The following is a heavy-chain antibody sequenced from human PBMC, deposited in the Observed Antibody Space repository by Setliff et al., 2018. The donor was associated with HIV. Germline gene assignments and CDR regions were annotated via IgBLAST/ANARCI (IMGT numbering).Heavy chain of an antibody. J-gene: IGHJ4*02. V-gene: IGHV3-66*01. CDR1: GFTVSTVY. D-gene: IGHD4-17*01. CDR3: AVGHYGA. CDR2: IYADGST. Sequence: GGSLRLSCVASGFTVSTVYMRWARQVPGKGLEYVSLIYADGSTYYADSVKGRFTISRDSSKNTLFLQMDSLRVEDTAVYYCAVGHYGAWGQGTLVTVSS.